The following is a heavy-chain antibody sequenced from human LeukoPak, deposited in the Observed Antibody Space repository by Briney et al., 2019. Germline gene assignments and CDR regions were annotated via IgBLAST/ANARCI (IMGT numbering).Heavy chain of an antibody. J-gene: IGHJ4*02. Sequence: PGGSLRLSCAASGFTFSSYGMHWVRQAPGKGLEWVAVISYDGSNKYYADSVKGRFTISRDNSKNTLYLQMNSLRAEDTAVYYCAKDSLQLRDYWGQGTLVTVSS. CDR2: ISYDGSNK. CDR3: AKDSLQLRDY. V-gene: IGHV3-30*18. CDR1: GFTFSSYG. D-gene: IGHD5-18*01.